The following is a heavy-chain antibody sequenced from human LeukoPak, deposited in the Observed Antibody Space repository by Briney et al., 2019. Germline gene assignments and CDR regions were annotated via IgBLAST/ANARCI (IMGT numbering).Heavy chain of an antibody. CDR1: GFTFSSYA. Sequence: GASLRLSCAASGFTFSSYAMSWVRQAPGKGLEWVSAISGSGGSTYYADSVKGRFTISRDNSKNTLYLQMNSLRAEDTAVYYCAKGAADYYDSSGYYGIDYWGQGTLVTVSS. CDR2: ISGSGGST. V-gene: IGHV3-23*01. J-gene: IGHJ4*02. CDR3: AKGAADYYDSSGYYGIDY. D-gene: IGHD3-22*01.